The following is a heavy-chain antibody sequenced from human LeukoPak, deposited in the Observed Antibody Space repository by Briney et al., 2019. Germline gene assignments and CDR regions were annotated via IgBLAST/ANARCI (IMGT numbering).Heavy chain of an antibody. CDR2: IYTTGST. V-gene: IGHV4-61*09. J-gene: IGHJ5*02. CDR3: ARGAYFYGSGINWFDP. D-gene: IGHD3-10*01. CDR1: VGSISSTSYY. Sequence: PSETLSLTCTVSVGSISSTSYYWSWIRQPAGKGLEWIGHIYTTGSTNYNPSLKSRVTISLDTSKNHFSLKLSSVTAADTAVYYCARGAYFYGSGINWFDPWGQGTLITVSS.